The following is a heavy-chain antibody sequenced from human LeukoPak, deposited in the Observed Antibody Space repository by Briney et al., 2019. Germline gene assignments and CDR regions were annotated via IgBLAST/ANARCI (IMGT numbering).Heavy chain of an antibody. D-gene: IGHD3-10*01. CDR1: GYTFTGYY. J-gene: IGHJ4*02. V-gene: IGHV1-2*02. CDR3: ARESWFGEYYFDY. CDR2: INPNSGGT. Sequence: ASVKVSCKASGYTFTGYYMHWVRQAPGQGLEWMGWINPNSGGTNYAQKFQGRVTMTRDTSISTAYMELSRLRSDDTAVYYCARESWFGEYYFDYWGQGTLVTVSS.